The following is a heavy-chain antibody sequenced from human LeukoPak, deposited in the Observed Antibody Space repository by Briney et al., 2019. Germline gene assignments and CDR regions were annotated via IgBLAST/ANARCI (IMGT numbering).Heavy chain of an antibody. CDR2: IYNNGKT. J-gene: IGHJ4*02. V-gene: IGHV3-53*01. CDR3: VRADNGFDH. Sequence: GGSLRLSCAASGFTVRTSHMSWIRQAPGKGLEWVSLIYNNGKTHHADPVQGRSTISRDISKNTVSLQMNGLRSDDTAVYYCVRADNGFDHWGQGALVTVSS. CDR1: GFTVRTSH. D-gene: IGHD1-14*01.